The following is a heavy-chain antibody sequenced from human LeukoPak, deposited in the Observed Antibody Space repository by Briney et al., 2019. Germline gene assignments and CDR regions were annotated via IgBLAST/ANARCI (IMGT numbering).Heavy chain of an antibody. CDR3: AKAAASYCSSTSCYDHYYYGMDV. V-gene: IGHV3-23*01. Sequence: GGSLRLSCAASGFTFSSYAMSWVRQAPGKGLEWVSAISGSTYYADSVKGRFTISRDNSKNTLYLQMNSLRAEDTAVYYCAKAAASYCSSTSCYDHYYYGMDVWGQGTTVTVSS. J-gene: IGHJ6*02. CDR1: GFTFSSYA. CDR2: ISGST. D-gene: IGHD2-2*01.